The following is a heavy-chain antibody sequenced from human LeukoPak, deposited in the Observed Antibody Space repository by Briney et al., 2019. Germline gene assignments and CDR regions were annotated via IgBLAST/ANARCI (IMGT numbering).Heavy chain of an antibody. J-gene: IGHJ3*02. CDR2: INPNSGGT. CDR3: ASAPMPYDAFDI. CDR1: GYTFTGYY. V-gene: IGHV1-2*06. Sequence: ASVKVSCKASGYTFTGYYMHWVRQAPGQGLEWMGRINPNSGGTNYAQKFQGRVTMTRDTSISTAYMELSRLRSDDTAVYYCASAPMPYDAFDIWGQGTTVTVSS. D-gene: IGHD2-2*01.